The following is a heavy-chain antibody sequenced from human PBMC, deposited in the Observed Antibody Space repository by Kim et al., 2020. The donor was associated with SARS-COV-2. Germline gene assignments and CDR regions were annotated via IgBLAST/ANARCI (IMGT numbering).Heavy chain of an antibody. CDR2: ISSSSSYI. CDR1: GFTFSSYS. J-gene: IGHJ6*02. D-gene: IGHD7-27*01. Sequence: GGSLRLSCAASGFTFSSYSMNWVRQAPGKGLEWVSSISSSSSYIYYADSVKGRFTTSRDNAKNSLYLQMNSLRAEDTAVYYCARDLGSDNWGGYYYYGMDVWGQGTTVTVSS. CDR3: ARDLGSDNWGGYYYYGMDV. V-gene: IGHV3-21*01.